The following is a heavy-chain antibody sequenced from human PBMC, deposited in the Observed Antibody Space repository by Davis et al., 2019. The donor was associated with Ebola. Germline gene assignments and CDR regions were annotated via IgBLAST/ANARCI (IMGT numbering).Heavy chain of an antibody. CDR2: IYSGGST. CDR3: AKSGGSGGSCYRFQH. V-gene: IGHV3-53*01. Sequence: PGGSLRLSCAASGFTVSSNYMSWVRQAPGKGLEWVSVIYSGGSTYYADSVKGRFTISRDNSKNTLYLQMNSLRAEDTAVYYCAKSGGSGGSCYRFQHWGQGTLVTVSS. D-gene: IGHD2-15*01. J-gene: IGHJ1*01. CDR1: GFTVSSNY.